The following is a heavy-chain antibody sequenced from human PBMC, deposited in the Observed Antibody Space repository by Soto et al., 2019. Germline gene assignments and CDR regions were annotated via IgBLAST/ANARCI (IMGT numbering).Heavy chain of an antibody. J-gene: IGHJ4*02. CDR2: ISANDVGT. V-gene: IGHV3-23*01. CDR3: AKAKNDYNWDNRPPFDY. CDR1: GFTLRNYA. D-gene: IGHD1-20*01. Sequence: GGSLRLSCEASGFTLRNYAMTWIRQAPGKGLEWVSLISANDVGTYYAESVKTRFTISTDQSRNTVYLQMDSLRADDTAIYYCAKAKNDYNWDNRPPFDYWRQGTLVTVSS.